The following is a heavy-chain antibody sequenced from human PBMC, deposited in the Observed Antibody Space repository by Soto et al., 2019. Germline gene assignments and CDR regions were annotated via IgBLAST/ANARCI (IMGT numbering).Heavy chain of an antibody. V-gene: IGHV1-18*01. Sequence: ASVKVSCKASGYTFTSYGISWVRQAPGQGLEWMGWISAYNGNTNYAQKLQGRATMTTDTSTSTAYMELRSLRSDDTAVYYCARDWSGYSGYDSPYYYYYGMDVWGQGTTVTVSS. CDR3: ARDWSGYSGYDSPYYYYYGMDV. CDR1: GYTFTSYG. J-gene: IGHJ6*02. D-gene: IGHD5-12*01. CDR2: ISAYNGNT.